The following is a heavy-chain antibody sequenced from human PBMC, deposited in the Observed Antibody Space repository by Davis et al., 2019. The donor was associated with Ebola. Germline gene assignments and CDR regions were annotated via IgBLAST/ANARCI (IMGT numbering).Heavy chain of an antibody. V-gene: IGHV3-72*01. J-gene: IGHJ4*02. CDR2: TRNKANSYTT. D-gene: IGHD1-26*01. CDR1: GFTFSDHY. Sequence: GESLKISCAASGFTFSDHYMDWVRQAPGKGLEWVGRTRNKANSYTTEYAASVKGRFTISRDDSKNSLYLQMNSLKTEDTAVYYCARGFTSGSYDLDYWGQGTLVTVSS. CDR3: ARGFTSGSYDLDY.